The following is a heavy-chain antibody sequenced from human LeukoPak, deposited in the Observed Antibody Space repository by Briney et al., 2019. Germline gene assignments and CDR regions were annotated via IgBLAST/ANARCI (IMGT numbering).Heavy chain of an antibody. Sequence: PSETLSLTCAVYSGSFSGYYWSWIRQPPGKGLEWIGEINHSGSTNYNPSLKSQVTISVDTSKNQFSLKLSSVTAADTAVYYCARGLKVGATTRHWFDPWGQGTLVTVSS. CDR3: ARGLKVGATTRHWFDP. V-gene: IGHV4-34*01. J-gene: IGHJ5*02. CDR2: INHSGST. CDR1: SGSFSGYY. D-gene: IGHD1-26*01.